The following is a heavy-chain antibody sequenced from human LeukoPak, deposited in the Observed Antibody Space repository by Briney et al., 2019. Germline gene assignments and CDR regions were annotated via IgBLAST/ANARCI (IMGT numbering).Heavy chain of an antibody. CDR1: GFTFSSYG. Sequence: GRSLRLSCAASGFTFSSYGMHWVRQAPGEGLEWVASINQDGSEKHYLDSVKGRFTISRDNAKSSLSLQMNTLRVEDTAVYYCAKDGDGVSTMPFDYWGQGTLVTVSS. D-gene: IGHD5/OR15-5a*01. CDR3: AKDGDGVSTMPFDY. J-gene: IGHJ4*02. V-gene: IGHV3-7*01. CDR2: INQDGSEK.